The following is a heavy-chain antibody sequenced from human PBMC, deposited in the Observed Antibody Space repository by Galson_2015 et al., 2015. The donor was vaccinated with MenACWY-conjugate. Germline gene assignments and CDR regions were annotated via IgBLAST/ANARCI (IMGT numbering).Heavy chain of an antibody. J-gene: IGHJ4*02. Sequence: SLRLSCAASEFIFSDYWMSWVRQAPGKRLEWVANIRGDGREKFYVDSVKGRFTISRANAKNSLYLQLNSLRAEDTAVYYCARTTDYYDSSGYYGDFDYWGQGTLVTVSS. D-gene: IGHD3-22*01. CDR3: ARTTDYYDSSGYYGDFDY. CDR2: IRGDGREK. V-gene: IGHV3-7*03. CDR1: EFIFSDYW.